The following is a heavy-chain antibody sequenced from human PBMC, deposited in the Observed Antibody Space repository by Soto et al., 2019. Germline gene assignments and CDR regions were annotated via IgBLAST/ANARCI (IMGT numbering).Heavy chain of an antibody. Sequence: ASVKVSCKASGGTFSSYTISWVRQAPGQGLEWMGRIIPILGIANYAQKFQGRVTITADKSTSTAYMELSSLRSEDTAVYYCASQVLRSYPKDNWFDPWGQGTLVTVSS. CDR1: GGTFSSYT. CDR2: IIPILGIA. CDR3: ASQVLRSYPKDNWFDP. D-gene: IGHD2-8*01. V-gene: IGHV1-69*02. J-gene: IGHJ5*02.